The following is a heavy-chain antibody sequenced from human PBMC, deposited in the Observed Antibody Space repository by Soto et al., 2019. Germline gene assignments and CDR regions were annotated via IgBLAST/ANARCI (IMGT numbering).Heavy chain of an antibody. CDR3: AHRRGGYNWDDGYFDY. V-gene: IGHV2-5*02. CDR1: GFSISTSGVG. Sequence: QITLKESGPTLVKPTETLTLTCTFSGFSISTSGVGVGWIRQPPGKALEWLAFTYWDNDNRYNPSLRSRDTVAKDTSKNLVVLLMTNMDPVDTATYFCAHRRGGYNWDDGYFDYWGQGTLVTVSS. CDR2: TYWDNDN. J-gene: IGHJ4*02. D-gene: IGHD1-20*01.